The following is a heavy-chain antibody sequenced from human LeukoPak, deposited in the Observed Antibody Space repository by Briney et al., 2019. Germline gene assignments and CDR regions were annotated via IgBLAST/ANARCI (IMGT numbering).Heavy chain of an antibody. CDR3: ARGASYLYDSSGYFDF. CDR1: GFTFSSYT. J-gene: IGHJ4*02. V-gene: IGHV3-23*01. CDR2: IRGAGGTT. Sequence: GGSLRLSCAASGFTFSSYTMTWVRQAPGKGLEWVSSIRGAGGTTYYADSVKGRFTVSRDNSKNTLYLQMNSLRAEDTAVYFCARGASYLYDSSGYFDFWGQGTLVTVSS. D-gene: IGHD3-22*01.